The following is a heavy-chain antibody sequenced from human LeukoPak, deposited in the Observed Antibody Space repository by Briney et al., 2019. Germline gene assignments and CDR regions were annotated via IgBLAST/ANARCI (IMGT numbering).Heavy chain of an antibody. CDR1: GFTFSSYA. J-gene: IGHJ3*02. CDR2: ISGSGGST. V-gene: IGHV3-23*01. CDR3: AKLYYYDSSGYYSGSVTSHDAFDI. D-gene: IGHD3-22*01. Sequence: QPGGSLRLSCAASGFTFSSYAMSWVRQAPGKGLEWVSAISGSGGSTYYADSVKGRFTISRDNSKNTLYLQMNSLRAEDTAVYYCAKLYYYDSSGYYSGSVTSHDAFDIWGQGTMVTVSS.